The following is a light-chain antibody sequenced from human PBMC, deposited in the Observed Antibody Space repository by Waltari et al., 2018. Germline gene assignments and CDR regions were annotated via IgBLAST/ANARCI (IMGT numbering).Light chain of an antibody. Sequence: EIVLTQSPGTLSLSPGERATLSCRASQSVSSSYLAWYQQKPGQAPRVLIHGASNRATGIPDRFSGSGSGTDFTLTISRLEPEDFAVYYCQQYGSSPWMFGQGTKVEI. CDR3: QQYGSSPWM. CDR2: GAS. V-gene: IGKV3-20*01. J-gene: IGKJ1*01. CDR1: QSVSSSY.